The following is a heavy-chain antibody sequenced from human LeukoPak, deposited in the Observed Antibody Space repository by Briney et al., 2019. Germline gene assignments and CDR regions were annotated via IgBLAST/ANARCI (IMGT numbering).Heavy chain of an antibody. D-gene: IGHD3-22*01. J-gene: IGHJ5*02. V-gene: IGHV1-8*01. CDR1: GYTFTSYD. CDR3: ARGKRGRYYDSSGKGRNWFGP. Sequence: ASVKVSCKASGYTFTSYDINWVRQATGQGLEWMGWMNPNSGNTGYAQKFQGRVTMTRNTSISTAYMELSSLRSEDTAVYYCARGKRGRYYDSSGKGRNWFGPWGQGTLVTVSS. CDR2: MNPNSGNT.